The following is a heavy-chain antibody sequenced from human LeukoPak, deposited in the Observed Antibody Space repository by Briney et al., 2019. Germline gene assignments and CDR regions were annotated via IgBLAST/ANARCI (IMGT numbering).Heavy chain of an antibody. Sequence: GGSLRLSCAASGFTFSSYAMSWVRQAPGKGLEWVSAISGSGGSTYYADSVKGRFTISRDNSKNTLYLQMNSLRAEDTAVYYCAKAPRGYDSSGYYRLVWYFDYWGQGTLVTVSS. CDR1: GFTFSSYA. CDR2: ISGSGGST. D-gene: IGHD3-22*01. V-gene: IGHV3-23*01. J-gene: IGHJ4*02. CDR3: AKAPRGYDSSGYYRLVWYFDY.